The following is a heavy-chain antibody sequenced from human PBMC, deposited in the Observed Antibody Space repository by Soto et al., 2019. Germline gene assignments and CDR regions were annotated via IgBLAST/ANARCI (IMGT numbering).Heavy chain of an antibody. CDR1: GFTVSSNY. J-gene: IGHJ2*01. CDR3: AKDTRDPPVWYFDL. CDR2: SDSGGST. V-gene: IGHV3-66*01. Sequence: GFTVSSNYMSWVRQAPGKGLEWVSVSDSGGSTYYADSVKGRFTISRDNSKNTLYLQMNSLRAEDTAVYYCAKDTRDPPVWYFDLWGRGALVTVSS.